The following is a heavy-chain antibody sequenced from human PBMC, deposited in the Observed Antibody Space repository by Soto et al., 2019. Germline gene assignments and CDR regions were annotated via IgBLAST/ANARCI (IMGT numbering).Heavy chain of an antibody. V-gene: IGHV3-21*01. Sequence: TGGSLRLSCAASGFTFSSYSMNWVRQAPGKGLEWVSSISSSSSYIYYADSVKGRFAISRDNAKNSLYLQMNSLRAEDTAVYYCARDYSRDYSYGMDVWGQGTTVTVSS. CDR2: ISSSSSYI. CDR1: GFTFSSYS. J-gene: IGHJ6*02. D-gene: IGHD2-21*01. CDR3: ARDYSRDYSYGMDV.